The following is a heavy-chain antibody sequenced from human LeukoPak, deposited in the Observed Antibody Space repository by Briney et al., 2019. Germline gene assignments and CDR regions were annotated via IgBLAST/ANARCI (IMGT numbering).Heavy chain of an antibody. CDR3: AKVDGSGRYMDV. CDR2: IRYDGSNK. J-gene: IGHJ6*03. Sequence: GGSLRLSCAASGFTFSSYGMHWVRQAPGKGLEWVAFIRYDGSNKYYADSVKGRFTISRDNSKNTLYLQMNSLRAEDTAVYYYAKVDGSGRYMDVWGKGTTVTISS. D-gene: IGHD6-19*01. CDR1: GFTFSSYG. V-gene: IGHV3-30*02.